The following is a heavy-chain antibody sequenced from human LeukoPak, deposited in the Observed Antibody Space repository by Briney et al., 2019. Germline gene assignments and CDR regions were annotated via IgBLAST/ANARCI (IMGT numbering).Heavy chain of an antibody. Sequence: GASVKVSCKASGYTFTSYDINWVRQAAGQGLEWMGWMNPNSGNTGYAQKFQGGVTITRNTSISTAYMELSSLRSEDTAVYYCARVGSGSYPYWGQGTLVTVSS. CDR3: ARVGSGSYPY. CDR1: GYTFTSYD. D-gene: IGHD1-26*01. J-gene: IGHJ4*02. V-gene: IGHV1-8*03. CDR2: MNPNSGNT.